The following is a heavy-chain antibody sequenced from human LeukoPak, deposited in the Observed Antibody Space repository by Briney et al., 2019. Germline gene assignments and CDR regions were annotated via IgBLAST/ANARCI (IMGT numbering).Heavy chain of an antibody. V-gene: IGHV1-2*02. Sequence: ASVKVSCKASGYTFTRYYMHWVRQAPGKGLEWMGWINPKSGGTNYAQKFQGRVTMTRDTSISTAYMELSRLRSDDTAVYYCARGYYDSSEGYAFDIWGQGTMVTVSS. CDR2: INPKSGGT. J-gene: IGHJ3*02. D-gene: IGHD3-22*01. CDR1: GYTFTRYY. CDR3: ARGYYDSSEGYAFDI.